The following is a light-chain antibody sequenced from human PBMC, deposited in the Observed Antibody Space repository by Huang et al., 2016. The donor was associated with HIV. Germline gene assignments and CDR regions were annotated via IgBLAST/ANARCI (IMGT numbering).Light chain of an antibody. CDR3: QQRSAWPLT. V-gene: IGKV3-11*01. J-gene: IGKJ4*01. CDR1: QSVSTF. Sequence: DIVLTQSPATLSLSSGQRATVSCRASQSVSTFFAWYQQKPGQAPRLLIYESSNRATGVPARFSGSGSGTDFSLTINSLYPEDSAVYYCQQRSAWPLTFGGGTRVEI. CDR2: ESS.